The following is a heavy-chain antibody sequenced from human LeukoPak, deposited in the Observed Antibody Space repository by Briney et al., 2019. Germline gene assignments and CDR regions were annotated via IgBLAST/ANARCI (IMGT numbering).Heavy chain of an antibody. CDR2: IIPIFGTA. CDR1: GYTFTSYG. J-gene: IGHJ4*02. V-gene: IGHV1-69*13. Sequence: ASVKVSCKASGYTFTSYGISWVRQAPGQGLEWMGGIIPIFGTANYAQKFQGRVTITADESTSTAYMELSSLRSEDTAVYYCAAGSSGWSGARFYYFDYWGQGTLVTVSS. CDR3: AAGSSGWSGARFYYFDY. D-gene: IGHD6-19*01.